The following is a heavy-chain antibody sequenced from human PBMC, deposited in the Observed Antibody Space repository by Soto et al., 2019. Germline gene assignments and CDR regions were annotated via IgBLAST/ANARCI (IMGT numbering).Heavy chain of an antibody. J-gene: IGHJ6*02. CDR3: ARAGENYDSSGYYYYYYGMDV. CDR2: INAANGNT. Sequence: GASVKVSCKASGYIFTNYAMHWVRQAPGQRLEWIGWINAANGNTKYSQKFQGRVTITRDTSASTAYMELSSLRSEDTAVYYCARAGENYDSSGYYYYYYGMDVWGQGTTVTVSS. D-gene: IGHD3-22*01. CDR1: GYIFTNYA. V-gene: IGHV1-3*01.